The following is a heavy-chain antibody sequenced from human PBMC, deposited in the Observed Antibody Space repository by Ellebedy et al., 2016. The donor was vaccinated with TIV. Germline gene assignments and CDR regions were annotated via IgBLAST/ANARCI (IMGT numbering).Heavy chain of an antibody. V-gene: IGHV1-18*04. D-gene: IGHD5-24*01. J-gene: IGHJ3*02. CDR3: ARRWLQLDAFDI. CDR1: GYTFTSYG. Sequence: ASVKVSCXASGYTFTSYGISWVRQAPGQGLEWMGWISAYNGNTNYAQKLQGRVTMTTDTSTSTAYMELRSLRSDDTAVYYCARRWLQLDAFDIWGQGTMVTVSS. CDR2: ISAYNGNT.